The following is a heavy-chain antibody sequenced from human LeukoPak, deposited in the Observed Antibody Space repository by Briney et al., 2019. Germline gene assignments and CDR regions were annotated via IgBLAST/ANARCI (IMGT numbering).Heavy chain of an antibody. Sequence: GGSLRLSCAASGFTFSSYEMNWVRQAPGEGLEWVSYICSSGSTTHYADSVKGRFTISRDNAKNSLYLQMNSLRAEDTAVYYCARDNEGSSGYYFDWGQGTLVTVSS. J-gene: IGHJ4*02. D-gene: IGHD3-22*01. CDR1: GFTFSSYE. CDR2: ICSSGSTT. CDR3: ARDNEGSSGYYFD. V-gene: IGHV3-48*03.